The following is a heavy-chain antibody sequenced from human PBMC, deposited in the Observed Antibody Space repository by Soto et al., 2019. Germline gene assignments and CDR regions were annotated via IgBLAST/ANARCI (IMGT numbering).Heavy chain of an antibody. Sequence: GGSLRLSCAASGFTFDDYAMHWVRQAPGKGLEWVSGISWNSGSIGYADSVKGRFTISRDNAKNSLYLQMNSLRAEDTALYYCAKSFPGIAQYFQHWGQGTLVTVSS. CDR2: ISWNSGSI. CDR3: AKSFPGIAQYFQH. CDR1: GFTFDDYA. J-gene: IGHJ1*01. V-gene: IGHV3-9*01. D-gene: IGHD6-13*01.